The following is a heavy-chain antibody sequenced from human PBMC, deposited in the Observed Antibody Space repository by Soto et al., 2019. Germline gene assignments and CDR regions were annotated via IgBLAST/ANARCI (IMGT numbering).Heavy chain of an antibody. CDR1: GDILSGYP. D-gene: IGHD1-1*01. CDR3: AMVSGTTEWTRGMDV. V-gene: IGHV1-69*08. J-gene: IGHJ6*04. CDR2: IIPVICAP. Sequence: VQLVQSGAEVKKPGSSVKVSCTTSGDILSGYPFSWVRQAPGQGLEWMGRIIPVICAPFYTQKFQGSVAFTADISTNTVYMDLRSLTSEDTAVYYCAMVSGTTEWTRGMDVWGKGTTVTVTS.